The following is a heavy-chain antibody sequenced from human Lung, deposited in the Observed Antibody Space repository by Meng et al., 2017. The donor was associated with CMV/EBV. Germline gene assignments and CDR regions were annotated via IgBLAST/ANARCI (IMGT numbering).Heavy chain of an antibody. CDR2: ISSSGNSI. V-gene: IGHV3-11*01. CDR1: GFSFSDYY. Sequence: GGSLRLSCEGSGFSFSDYYMIWIRQAPGKGLEWLAYISSSGNSIYYTDSVEGRFTISRDNARNSLYLQMNSLRVDDTAVYYCARDRGGNYYFYYWGQGTLVTVSS. CDR3: ARDRGGNYYFYY. J-gene: IGHJ4*02. D-gene: IGHD4-23*01.